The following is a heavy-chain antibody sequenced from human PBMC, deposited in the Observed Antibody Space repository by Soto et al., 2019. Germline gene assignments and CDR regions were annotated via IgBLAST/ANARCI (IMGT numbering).Heavy chain of an antibody. V-gene: IGHV1-69*06. D-gene: IGHD2-15*01. Sequence: ASVEVSCKASGGTFSSYAISWVRQAPGQGLEWMGGIIPIFGTANYAQKFQGRVTITADKSTSTAYMELSSLRSEDTAVYYCARGALSSVVVAATGWFDPWGQGTLVTVSS. CDR1: GGTFSSYA. J-gene: IGHJ5*02. CDR3: ARGALSSVVVAATGWFDP. CDR2: IIPIFGTA.